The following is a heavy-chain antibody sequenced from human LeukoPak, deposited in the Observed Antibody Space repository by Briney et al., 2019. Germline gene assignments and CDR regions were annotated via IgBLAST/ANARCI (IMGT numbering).Heavy chain of an antibody. CDR3: ARGPERTRYYDSSGYQIDY. V-gene: IGHV7-4-1*02. D-gene: IGHD3-22*01. CDR1: GYTFTTYI. J-gene: IGHJ4*02. Sequence: ASVKVSCKASGYTFTTYIMNWVRQAPGQGLEWMGWINTNTGNPTYAQGFTGRFVFSLDTSVSTAYLQISSLKAEDTAVYYCARGPERTRYYDSSGYQIDYWGQGTLVTVSS. CDR2: INTNTGNP.